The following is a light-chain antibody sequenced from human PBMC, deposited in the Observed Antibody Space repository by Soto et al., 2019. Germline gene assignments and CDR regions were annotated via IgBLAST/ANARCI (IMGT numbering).Light chain of an antibody. CDR3: SSYTSSRTYV. Sequence: QAGLDQPSSRSWFPGPVITISCPGTSCDVGGYNYVSWYQQHPGKAPKLMIYDVSNRPSGVSNRFSGSKSGNTASLTISGLQAEDEADYYCSSYTSSRTYVFGTGT. CDR1: SCDVGGYNY. CDR2: DVS. J-gene: IGLJ1*01. V-gene: IGLV2-14*01.